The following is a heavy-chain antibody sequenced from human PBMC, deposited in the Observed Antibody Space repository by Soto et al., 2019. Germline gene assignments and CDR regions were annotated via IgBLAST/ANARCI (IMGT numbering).Heavy chain of an antibody. CDR3: ARVRITMVRGVTWGDAFDI. J-gene: IGHJ3*02. CDR1: GYTFTGYY. CDR2: INPDSGGT. D-gene: IGHD3-10*01. V-gene: IGHV1-2*02. Sequence: QVQLVQSGAEVKKPGASVKVSCKASGYTFTGYYMHWVRQAPGQGLEWMGWINPDSGGTNYAKKFRSRVTMTRDTYIRTAYMEMSRLGSDDTAVYYCARVRITMVRGVTWGDAFDIWGQGTMVTVSS.